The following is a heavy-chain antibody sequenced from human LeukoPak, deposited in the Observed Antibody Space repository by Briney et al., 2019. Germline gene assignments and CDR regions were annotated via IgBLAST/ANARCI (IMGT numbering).Heavy chain of an antibody. J-gene: IGHJ5*02. D-gene: IGHD6-6*01. CDR3: ARDQYSSSWYWFDT. CDR2: IYTSGRT. V-gene: IGHV4-4*07. Sequence: PSGTLSLTCTVSGGSISSYYWSWIRQPAGKGLEWIGRIYTSGRTKYNPSLKSRVTMSEDTSKNQFSLKLISVTAADTAVYYCARDQYSSSWYWFDTWGQGTLVTVSS. CDR1: GGSISSYY.